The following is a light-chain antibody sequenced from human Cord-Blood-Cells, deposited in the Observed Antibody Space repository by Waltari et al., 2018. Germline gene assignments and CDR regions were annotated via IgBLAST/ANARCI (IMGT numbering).Light chain of an antibody. CDR3: CSYAGSSTYWV. Sequence: QSALTQPASVSGSPGQSFTISCTGTSSDVGGYNLVSRYHQHPGKAPNLIIYEGSKRPSGVSNRFSGSKSGNTASLTISGLQAEDEADYYCCSYAGSSTYWVFGGGTKLTVL. CDR2: EGS. V-gene: IGLV2-23*01. J-gene: IGLJ3*02. CDR1: SSDVGGYNL.